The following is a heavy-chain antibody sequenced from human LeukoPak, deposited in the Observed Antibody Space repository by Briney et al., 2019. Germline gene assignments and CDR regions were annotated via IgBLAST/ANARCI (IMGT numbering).Heavy chain of an antibody. CDR3: ARQPTHDYGDPSYWYFGL. J-gene: IGHJ2*01. CDR1: GGSISSSSYY. Sequence: SETLFLTCTVSGGSISSSSYYWGWIRQPPGKGLEWIGSIYYSGSTYYNPSLKSRVTISVDTSKNQFSLKLSSVTAADTAVSYCARQPTHDYGDPSYWYFGLWGRGTLVAVSS. V-gene: IGHV4-39*01. CDR2: IYYSGST. D-gene: IGHD4-17*01.